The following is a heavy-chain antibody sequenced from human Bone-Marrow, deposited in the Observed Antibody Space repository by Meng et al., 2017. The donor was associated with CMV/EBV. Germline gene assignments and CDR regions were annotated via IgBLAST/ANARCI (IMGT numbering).Heavy chain of an antibody. V-gene: IGHV3-30*02. CDR3: ARGRVLGYPQRYKEYYFDY. Sequence: GESLKISCTASGFTFSSYGMHWVRQTPGKGLEWVIFIRHDGNYIFDAASVKGRFTVSRDNSKNTLFLQMNSLRPEDTAVYYCARGRVLGYPQRYKEYYFDYWGQGTLVTVSS. J-gene: IGHJ4*02. CDR1: GFTFSSYG. D-gene: IGHD3-9*01. CDR2: IRHDGNYI.